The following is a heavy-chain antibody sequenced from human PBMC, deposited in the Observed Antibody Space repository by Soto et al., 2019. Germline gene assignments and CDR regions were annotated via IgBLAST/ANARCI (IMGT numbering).Heavy chain of an antibody. CDR3: ARVGITIFGVAQRGFDS. J-gene: IGHJ5*01. D-gene: IGHD3-3*01. V-gene: IGHV1-18*04. CDR2: ISASNGNT. Sequence: AAVKVSCKTSGYSFIKYGITGVRQAPGQGLEWLGWISASNGNTKYAQKLQGRVTMTTETSTNTAYMELRSLRSDDTAVYYCARVGITIFGVAQRGFDSWGQGTLV. CDR1: GYSFIKYG.